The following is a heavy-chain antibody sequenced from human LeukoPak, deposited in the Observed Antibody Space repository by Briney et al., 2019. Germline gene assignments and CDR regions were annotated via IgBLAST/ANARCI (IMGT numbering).Heavy chain of an antibody. CDR1: GGSISSYY. CDR3: ARGGKFFDAFDI. D-gene: IGHD3-16*01. Sequence: PSETLSLTCTVSGGSISSYYWSWIRQPPGKGLEWIGYIYYSGSTNYNPSLKSRVTISVDTSKNQFSLKLSSVTAADTAVYYCARGGKFFDAFDIWGQGTMVTVSS. J-gene: IGHJ3*02. V-gene: IGHV4-59*01. CDR2: IYYSGST.